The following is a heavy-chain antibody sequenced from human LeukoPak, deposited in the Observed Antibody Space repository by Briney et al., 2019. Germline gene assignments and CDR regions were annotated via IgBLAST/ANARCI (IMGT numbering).Heavy chain of an antibody. Sequence: ASVKVSCKASGYTFTTYDINWVRQATGQGLEWMAWMNPNSGNTGYAQKFQGRVIMTRNTSISTAYMELSSLRSEDTAVYYCARVAGNCGGDCYRLVYWGQGTLVTVSS. V-gene: IGHV1-8*01. CDR3: ARVAGNCGGDCYRLVY. CDR2: MNPNSGNT. D-gene: IGHD2-21*01. J-gene: IGHJ4*02. CDR1: GYTFTTYD.